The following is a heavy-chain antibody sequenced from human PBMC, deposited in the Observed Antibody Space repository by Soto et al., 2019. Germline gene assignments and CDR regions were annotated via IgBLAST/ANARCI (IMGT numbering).Heavy chain of an antibody. CDR1: GGTFSSYT. V-gene: IGHV1-69*08. CDR2: IIPILGIA. Sequence: QVQLVQSGAEVKKPGSSVKVSCKASGGTFSSYTISWVRQAPGQGLEWMGRIIPILGIANYAQKFQGRVTITSDKATSTAYMELSSLRSEDTAVYYCTREISWFGDLLDNCSCYGMDVWGQVTTVTVSS. J-gene: IGHJ6*02. D-gene: IGHD3-10*01. CDR3: TREISWFGDLLDNCSCYGMDV.